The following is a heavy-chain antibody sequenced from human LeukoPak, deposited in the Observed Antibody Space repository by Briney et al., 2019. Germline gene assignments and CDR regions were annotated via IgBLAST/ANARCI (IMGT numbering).Heavy chain of an antibody. CDR1: GFTFSSYG. V-gene: IGHV3-30*03. D-gene: IGHD6-19*01. CDR3: ARGLLSGWLGAQNDAFDI. J-gene: IGHJ3*02. CDR2: ISYDGSNK. Sequence: PGGSLRLSCAASGFTFSSYGMHWVRQAPGKGLEWVAVISYDGSNKYYADSVKGRFTISRDNSKNTLYLQMNSLRAEDTAVFYCARGLLSGWLGAQNDAFDIWGQGTMVTVSS.